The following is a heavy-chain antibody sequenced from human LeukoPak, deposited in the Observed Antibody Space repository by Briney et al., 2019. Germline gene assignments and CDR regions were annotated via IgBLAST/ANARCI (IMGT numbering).Heavy chain of an antibody. Sequence: SDSLSLTCNVSGDSISSDYWSWIRQTPGKGLEWIGFIFHSGTTDYNPSLQSRATISIDTSRKSFSLKLLSVTAADTAVYYCARTRPQDYGTSYMDVWGTGATVTVSS. CDR2: IFHSGTT. CDR1: GDSISSDY. CDR3: ARTRPQDYGTSYMDV. J-gene: IGHJ6*03. D-gene: IGHD4-17*01. V-gene: IGHV4-59*08.